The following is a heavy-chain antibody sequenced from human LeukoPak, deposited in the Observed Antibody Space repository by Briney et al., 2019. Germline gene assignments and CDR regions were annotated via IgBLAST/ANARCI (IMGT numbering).Heavy chain of an antibody. D-gene: IGHD6-19*01. CDR3: ARGGRNSSGWYTTSPDNYFDY. V-gene: IGHV4-39*01. CDR2: IYYSGNT. CDR1: GVSISSSNSY. Sequence: SETLSLTCTVSGVSISSSNSYWGWIRQPPGKGLEWIGSIYYSGNTYYNASLKSQVSISIDTSKNQFSLRLTSVTAADTAVYYCARGGRNSSGWYTTSPDNYFDYWGQGTLVTVSS. J-gene: IGHJ4*02.